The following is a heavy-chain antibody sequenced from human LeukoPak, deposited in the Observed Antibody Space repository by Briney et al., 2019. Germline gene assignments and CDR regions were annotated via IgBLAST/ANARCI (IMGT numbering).Heavy chain of an antibody. V-gene: IGHV4-34*01. J-gene: IGHJ2*01. Sequence: SETLSLTCAVYDGSFSGYYWSWIRQPPGKGLEWIGEINHSGSTSYNPSLKSRVTISVDTSKNQFSLKQSSVTAADTAVYYCARGVTLIVVVIHDWYFDLWGRGTVFTVSS. CDR3: ARGVTLIVVVIHDWYFDL. CDR1: DGSFSGYY. CDR2: INHSGST. D-gene: IGHD3-22*01.